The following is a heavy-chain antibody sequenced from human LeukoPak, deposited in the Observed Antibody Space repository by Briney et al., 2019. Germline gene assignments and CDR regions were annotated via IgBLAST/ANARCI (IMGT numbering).Heavy chain of an antibody. CDR3: ARDNYDFWSGYYPYYFDY. Sequence: SETLSLTCTVSGGSISSYYWSWIRQPAGKGLEWIGRIYTSGSTNYNPSLKSRVTMSVDTSKNQFSLKLSSVTAAETAVYYCARDNYDFWSGYYPYYFDYWGQGTLVTVSS. D-gene: IGHD3-3*01. CDR2: IYTSGST. V-gene: IGHV4-4*07. J-gene: IGHJ4*02. CDR1: GGSISSYY.